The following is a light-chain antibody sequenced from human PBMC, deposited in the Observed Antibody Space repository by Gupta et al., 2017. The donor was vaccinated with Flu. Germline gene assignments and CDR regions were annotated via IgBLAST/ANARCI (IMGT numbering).Light chain of an antibody. J-gene: IGKJ3*01. CDR2: AAS. CDR3: QHSDSNPFT. V-gene: IGKV1-39*01. Sequence: DIQMTQSPSSLSASVGDRVTITCRASQSISSYLNWYQQKPGKAPKLLIYAASSLQSGVPSRFSGSGSGTDFTLTISRLQPEDFATYYCQHSDSNPFTFGHGTKVDIK. CDR1: QSISSY.